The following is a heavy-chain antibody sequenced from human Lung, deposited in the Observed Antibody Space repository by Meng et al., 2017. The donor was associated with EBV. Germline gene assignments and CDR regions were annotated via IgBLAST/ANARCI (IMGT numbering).Heavy chain of an antibody. Sequence: HVCGPGLVNPSGTLSLTCAVYGGSIIIGNWWSWVRQSPGKCLEWIGKIHHSGRTNYNSSLKSRITMSLDKTKNQFSLKLSSVTAADTAVYYCARDSDSAYSLGYWGQGTLVTVSS. D-gene: IGHD2-21*01. CDR3: ARDSDSAYSLGY. CDR2: IHHSGRT. CDR1: GGSIIIGNW. V-gene: IGHV4-4*02. J-gene: IGHJ4*02.